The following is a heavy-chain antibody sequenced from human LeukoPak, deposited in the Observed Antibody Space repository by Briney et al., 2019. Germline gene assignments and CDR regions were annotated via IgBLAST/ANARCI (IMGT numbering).Heavy chain of an antibody. J-gene: IGHJ4*02. CDR3: ARDLYGDYDLDY. CDR2: INSDGSGT. V-gene: IGHV3-74*01. Sequence: PGGSLRLSCAASGFTFSSCWMHWVRQAPGKGLVWVSRINSDGSGTSYADSVKGRFTISRDNAKNTLYLQMNSLRAEDTAVYYCARDLYGDYDLDYWGQGTLVTVSS. CDR1: GFTFSSCW. D-gene: IGHD4-17*01.